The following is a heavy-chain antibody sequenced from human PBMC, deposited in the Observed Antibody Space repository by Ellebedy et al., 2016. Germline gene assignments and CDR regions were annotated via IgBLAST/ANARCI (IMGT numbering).Heavy chain of an antibody. CDR2: IYPGGTT. V-gene: IGHV3-53*01. J-gene: IGHJ4*02. CDR1: DFPLSSNY. Sequence: GESLKISXAASDFPLSSNYMSWVRQAPGMGLEWVSFIYPGGTTYYADSVKGRFTISRDNFENTLYLQLNSLKAEDTAVYYCAKDHCTATDCYCAQWGQGTLVAVSS. CDR3: AKDHCTATDCYCAQ. D-gene: IGHD2-21*02.